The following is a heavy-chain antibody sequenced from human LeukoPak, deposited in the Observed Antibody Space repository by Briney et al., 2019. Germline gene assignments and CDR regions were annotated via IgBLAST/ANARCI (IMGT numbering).Heavy chain of an antibody. CDR3: ARIPSYYYYMDV. J-gene: IGHJ6*03. Sequence: SQTLSLTCTVSGGSISSGSYYWSWIRQPAGKGLEWIGRIYTSGSTNYNPSLKSRVTISVDTSKNQFSLKLSSVTAADTAVYYCARIPSYYYYMDVWGKGTTVAVSS. CDR1: GGSISSGSYY. V-gene: IGHV4-61*02. CDR2: IYTSGST.